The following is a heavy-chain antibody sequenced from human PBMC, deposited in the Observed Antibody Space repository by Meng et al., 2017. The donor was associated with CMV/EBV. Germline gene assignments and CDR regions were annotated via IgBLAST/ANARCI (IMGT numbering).Heavy chain of an antibody. D-gene: IGHD5-18*01. Sequence: LSCAASVFTFSSYWMTWVRQAPGKGLEWVANIKYDGSEKSYVDSVKGRFTISRDNAMNSMFLLMSTLRAEDTAVYYCATTERNSYTYWGQGTLVTVSS. CDR1: VFTFSSYW. J-gene: IGHJ4*02. CDR3: ATTERNSYTY. V-gene: IGHV3-7*03. CDR2: IKYDGSEK.